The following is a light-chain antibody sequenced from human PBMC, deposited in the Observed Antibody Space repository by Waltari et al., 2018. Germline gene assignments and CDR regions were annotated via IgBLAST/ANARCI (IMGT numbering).Light chain of an antibody. Sequence: DIQMTQSPSTLSASVGDRITITCRASQDIRSWLAWYQQKPGKAPELLFYKASTLPGGVPSRFSGSGSGTEFTFTISSLQPDDFATYYCQQYDAYSRTFGQGTKVEVK. J-gene: IGKJ1*01. CDR2: KAS. CDR3: QQYDAYSRT. CDR1: QDIRSW. V-gene: IGKV1-5*03.